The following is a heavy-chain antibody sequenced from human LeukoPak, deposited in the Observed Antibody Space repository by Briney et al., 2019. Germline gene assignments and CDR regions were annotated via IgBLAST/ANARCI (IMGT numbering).Heavy chain of an antibody. J-gene: IGHJ4*02. CDR1: GFTFNNHD. CDR3: ARVTGSGLTAY. D-gene: IGHD2-21*02. CDR2: ISYGGRNK. Sequence: GGSLRLSCAASGFTFNNHDMHWVRQAPGKGLEWVAGISYGGRNKYYADSVKGRFTTSRDNAKNSLYLQMNSLRAEDTAVYYCARVTGSGLTAYWGQGTLVTVS. V-gene: IGHV3-30*03.